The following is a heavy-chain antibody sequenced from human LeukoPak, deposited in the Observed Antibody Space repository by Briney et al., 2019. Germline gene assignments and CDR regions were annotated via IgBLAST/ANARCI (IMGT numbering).Heavy chain of an antibody. CDR1: GFTFSSYA. D-gene: IGHD3-10*01. CDR2: ISGSGGST. CDR3: AKEGYYGSGSYYFDY. V-gene: IGHV3-23*01. Sequence: GRSLRLSCAASGFTFSSYAMSWVRQAPGKGLEWVSAISGSGGSTYYADSVKGRFTISRDNSKNTLYLQMNSLRAEDTAVYYCAKEGYYGSGSYYFDYWGQGTLVTVSS. J-gene: IGHJ4*02.